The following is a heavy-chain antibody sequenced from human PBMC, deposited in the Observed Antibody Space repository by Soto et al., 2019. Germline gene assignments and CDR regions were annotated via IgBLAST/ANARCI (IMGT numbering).Heavy chain of an antibody. CDR1: GFTFSSYS. V-gene: IGHV3-48*01. D-gene: IGHD2-15*01. J-gene: IGHJ6*02. CDR2: ISSSSSTI. CDR3: AKDLLHGGLSQDYYYYGMDV. Sequence: GGSLRLSCAASGFTFSSYSMNWVRQAPGKGLEWVSYISSSSSTIYYADSVKGRFTISRDNAKKSLYLQMNSLRAEDTAVYYCAKDLLHGGLSQDYYYYGMDVRSHGTT.